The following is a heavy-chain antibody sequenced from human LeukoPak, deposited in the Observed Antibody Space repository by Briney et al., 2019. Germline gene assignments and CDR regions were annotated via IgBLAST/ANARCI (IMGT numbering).Heavy chain of an antibody. CDR1: GGSISRYY. J-gene: IGHJ4*02. Sequence: SETLSLTCTVSGGSISRYYWSWIRQPPGNGLEWIGYISYTGSTTYNSSLKSRVTISLDTSQNHFSLKLTSVTPADTAVYYCAKTAKYYYGSETYYFFEYWGQGTLVTVSS. D-gene: IGHD3-10*01. V-gene: IGHV4-59*01. CDR2: ISYTGST. CDR3: AKTAKYYYGSETYYFFEY.